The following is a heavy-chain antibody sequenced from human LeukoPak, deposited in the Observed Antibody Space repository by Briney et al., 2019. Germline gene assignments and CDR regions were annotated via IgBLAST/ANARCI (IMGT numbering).Heavy chain of an antibody. CDR1: GYSFTSYW. CDR2: IYPGDSDT. V-gene: IGHV5-51*01. J-gene: IGHJ5*02. Sequence: GESLKISCKGSGYSFTSYWIGWVRQMPGKGLDWMGIIYPGDSDTRYSPSFQGQVTISADKSISTAYLQWSSLKASDTAMYYCARALAAAGTLVYWFDPWGQGTLVTVSS. D-gene: IGHD6-13*01. CDR3: ARALAAAGTLVYWFDP.